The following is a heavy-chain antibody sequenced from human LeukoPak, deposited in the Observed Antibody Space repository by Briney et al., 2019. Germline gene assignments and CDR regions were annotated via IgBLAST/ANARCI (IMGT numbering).Heavy chain of an antibody. CDR1: GYDFSTYW. CDR2: LYPGGSET. V-gene: IGHV5-51*01. D-gene: IGHD5-24*01. Sequence: GESLKISCKGLGYDFSTYWNAWVRQSPGKGLEWMGILYPGGSETRYDPSFQGQVTISADRSTSTAYLQWSSVRASDTAMYYCARASRDGYNQNFDHWGQGTLVTVSS. CDR3: ARASRDGYNQNFDH. J-gene: IGHJ4*02.